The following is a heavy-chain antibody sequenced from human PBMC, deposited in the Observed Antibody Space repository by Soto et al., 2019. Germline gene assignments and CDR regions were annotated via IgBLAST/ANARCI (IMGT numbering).Heavy chain of an antibody. J-gene: IGHJ5*02. Sequence: NPAETLSLTCTVSGDSVSKYYCNWIRQPSGKGLEWIGRIHSTRSPNYNPSLKSRVTMSVGTSKNQFSLKLNLTSVTAADTAVYYCARSPAYGDYANLDTWGQGTLVTVSS. D-gene: IGHD4-17*01. CDR1: GDSVSKYY. V-gene: IGHV4-4*07. CDR2: IHSTRSP. CDR3: ARSPAYGDYANLDT.